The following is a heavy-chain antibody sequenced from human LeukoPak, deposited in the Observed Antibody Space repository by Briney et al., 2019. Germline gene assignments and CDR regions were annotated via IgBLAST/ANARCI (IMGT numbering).Heavy chain of an antibody. Sequence: GGSLRLSCAASGFTFSSYGMHWVRQAPGKGLEWVAVISYDGSNKYYADSVKGRFTISRDNSKNTLYLQMNSLRAEDTAVYYCAKGSRFGEGGNWGQGTLVTVSS. D-gene: IGHD3-10*01. J-gene: IGHJ4*02. V-gene: IGHV3-30*18. CDR1: GFTFSSYG. CDR3: AKGSRFGEGGN. CDR2: ISYDGSNK.